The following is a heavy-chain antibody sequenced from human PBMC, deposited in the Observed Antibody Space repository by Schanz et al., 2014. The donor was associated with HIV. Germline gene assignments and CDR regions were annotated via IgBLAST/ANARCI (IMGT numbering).Heavy chain of an antibody. Sequence: QVQLLQSGPEVKRPGASVTVSCKTSGYTFSHYGVSWVRQAPGQGLEWMGWINTEDGDTQYFHKLQGRVTMTRDTSTSTVYMELSNLGSGDAAVYFCARDYYDSSAYYPPAWYTFDIWGPGTQVTVSS. D-gene: IGHD3-22*01. V-gene: IGHV1-18*01. CDR2: INTEDGDT. CDR3: ARDYYDSSAYYPPAWYTFDI. J-gene: IGHJ3*02. CDR1: GYTFSHYG.